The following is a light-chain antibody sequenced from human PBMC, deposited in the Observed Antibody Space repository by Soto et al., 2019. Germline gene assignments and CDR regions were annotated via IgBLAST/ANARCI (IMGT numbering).Light chain of an antibody. J-gene: IGLJ2*01. Sequence: SYELTQPPSVSVSPGQTASITCSGDKLGDKYACWYQQKPGQSPVLVIYQDSKRPSGIPERFSGSNSGNTATLTISGTQAMDEADYYCQAWDSSTANVVFVGGTKLTVL. V-gene: IGLV3-1*01. CDR3: QAWDSSTANVV. CDR2: QDS. CDR1: KLGDKY.